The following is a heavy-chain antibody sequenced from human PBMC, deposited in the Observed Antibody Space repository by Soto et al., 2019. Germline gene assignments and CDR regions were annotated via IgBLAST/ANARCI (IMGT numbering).Heavy chain of an antibody. CDR2: ISGSGGST. CDR1: GFTFSSYA. D-gene: IGHD3-3*01. J-gene: IGHJ4*02. V-gene: IGHV3-23*01. Sequence: VQLLESGGGLVQPGGSLRLSCAASGFTFSSYAMSWVRQAPGKGLEWVSAISGSGGSTYYADSVKGRFTISRDNSKNTLYLQMNSLRAEDTAVYYCATVFFGGDSPPGYWGQGTLVTVSS. CDR3: ATVFFGGDSPPGY.